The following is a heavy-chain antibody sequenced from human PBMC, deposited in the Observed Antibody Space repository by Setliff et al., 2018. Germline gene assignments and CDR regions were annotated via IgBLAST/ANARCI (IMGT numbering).Heavy chain of an antibody. V-gene: IGHV1-69*13. CDR3: ARDSRGLVPAAIEGSYYYYGMDV. J-gene: IGHJ6*02. CDR2: IIPIFXXX. CDR1: GGTFSSYA. Sequence: SVKVSCKASGGTFSSYAISWVRQAPGQGLEWMGGIIPIFXXXXYXXXXXGRVTITADESTSTAYMELSSLRSEDTAVYYCARDSRGLVPAAIEGSYYYYGMDVWGQGTTVTVSS. D-gene: IGHD2-2*02.